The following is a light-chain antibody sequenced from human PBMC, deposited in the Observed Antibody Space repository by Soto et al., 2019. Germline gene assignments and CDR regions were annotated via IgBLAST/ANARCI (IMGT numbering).Light chain of an antibody. V-gene: IGLV2-14*01. CDR2: EVS. Sequence: QSALTQPASVSGSPGQSITISCTGTSSDVGGYNYVSWYPQHPGKAPKPMIYEVSNRPSRVPNRFSGSKSGNTASLTISGLQAEDDADYYCSSYTSSSVVFGGGTKVTVL. CDR3: SSYTSSSVV. J-gene: IGLJ2*01. CDR1: SSDVGGYNY.